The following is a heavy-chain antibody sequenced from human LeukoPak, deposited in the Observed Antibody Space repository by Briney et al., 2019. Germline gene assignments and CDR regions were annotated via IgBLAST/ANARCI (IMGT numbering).Heavy chain of an antibody. CDR2: INPIGGST. V-gene: IGHV1-46*01. D-gene: IGHD3-16*01. CDR1: GDTFTSYY. J-gene: IGHJ6*03. CDR3: ASEERGGLSGNLGGLFASYYTYYYMDV. Sequence: ASVKVSCKASGDTFTSYYMHWVRQAPGQGLEWMGIINPIGGSTSNAQKFQGRVTIPRHMTTNTAHMEQRSLRSEDTDVYFCASEERGGLSGNLGGLFASYYTYYYMDVWGRGTTVTVSS.